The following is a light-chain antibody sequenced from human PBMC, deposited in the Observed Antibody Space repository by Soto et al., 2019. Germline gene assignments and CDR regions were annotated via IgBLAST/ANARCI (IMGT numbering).Light chain of an antibody. J-gene: IGKJ1*01. CDR1: QSVSIK. Sequence: EVVLTQSPATRSVSPGERATLSCRAIQSVSIKLAWYQQKPGQAPRLLIYDTSTRATGIPARFSGSGSGTEFTLIISGLQPDDSATYYCQQYTNTNNPWMFGQGTKVDIK. CDR3: QQYTNTNNPWM. V-gene: IGKV3-15*01. CDR2: DTS.